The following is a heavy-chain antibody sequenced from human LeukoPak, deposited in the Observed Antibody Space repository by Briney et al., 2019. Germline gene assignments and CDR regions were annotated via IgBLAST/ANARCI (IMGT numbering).Heavy chain of an antibody. CDR3: ARGNYGSNGF. CDR1: GGSFSGYY. D-gene: IGHD3-10*01. V-gene: IGHV4-34*01. J-gene: IGHJ4*02. Sequence: PSETLSLTCAVYGGSFSGYYWSWIRQPPGKGLEWIGEINHSGSTNYNPSLKSRVTISVDTSKSQFSLKLSSVTAADTAVYYCARGNYGSNGFWGQGTLVTVSS. CDR2: INHSGST.